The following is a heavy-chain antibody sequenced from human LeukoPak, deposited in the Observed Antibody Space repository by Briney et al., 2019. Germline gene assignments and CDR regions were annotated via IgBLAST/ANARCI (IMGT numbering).Heavy chain of an antibody. CDR3: ARGSARANDGDLYYFDY. V-gene: IGHV3-64*01. D-gene: IGHD4-17*01. CDR1: GFTFSSYS. Sequence: GGSLRLSCAASGFTFSSYSMNWVRQAPGKGLEYVSAISSNGGSTYYANSVKGRFTISRDNSKNTLYLQMGSLRAEDMAVYYCARGSARANDGDLYYFDYWGQGTLVTVSS. CDR2: ISSNGGST. J-gene: IGHJ4*02.